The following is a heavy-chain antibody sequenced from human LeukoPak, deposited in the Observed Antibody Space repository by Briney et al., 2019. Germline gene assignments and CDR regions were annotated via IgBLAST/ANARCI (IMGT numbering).Heavy chain of an antibody. Sequence: PSQTLSLTCTVSGGSISSGDYYWSWIRQPPGKGLEWIGYIYYSGSTYYNPSLKSRVTISVDTSKNQFSLKLSSVTAADTAVYYCARDLLNEGNHLDYWGQGTLVTVSS. D-gene: IGHD4-23*01. CDR2: IYYSGST. J-gene: IGHJ4*02. V-gene: IGHV4-30-4*01. CDR3: ARDLLNEGNHLDY. CDR1: GGSISSGDYY.